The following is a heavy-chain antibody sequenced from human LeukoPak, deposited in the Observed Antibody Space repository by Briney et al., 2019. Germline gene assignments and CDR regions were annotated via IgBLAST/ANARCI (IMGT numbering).Heavy chain of an antibody. V-gene: IGHV3-15*01. D-gene: IGHD1-26*01. CDR3: TTDGVGVEGATYDN. CDR2: IKAKAHGGTI. J-gene: IGHJ4*02. Sequence: GGSLRLSCAASGFTFSSYWMSWVRQAPGKGLEWVGRIKAKAHGGTIEYAAPVKGRFTISRDDSKNTLYLQMNSLKTEDTAVYYCTTDGVGVEGATYDNWGQGTLVGVSS. CDR1: GFTFSSYW.